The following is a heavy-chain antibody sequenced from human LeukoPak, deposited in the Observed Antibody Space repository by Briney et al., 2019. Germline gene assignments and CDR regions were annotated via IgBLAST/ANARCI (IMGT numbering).Heavy chain of an antibody. V-gene: IGHV3-23*01. CDR2: ISGSGGST. CDR3: AKGIVPAAASNFNY. CDR1: GFTFSSYA. J-gene: IGHJ4*02. D-gene: IGHD2-2*01. Sequence: GGSLRLSCAAPGFTFSSYAMSWVRQAPGKGLEWVSGISGSGGSTYYADSVKGRFTISRDNSKNTLYLQMNSLRAEDTAVYYCAKGIVPAAASNFNYWGQGTLVTAAS.